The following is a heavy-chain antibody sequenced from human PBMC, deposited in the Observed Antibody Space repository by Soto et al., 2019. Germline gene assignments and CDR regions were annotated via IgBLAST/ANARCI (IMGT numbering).Heavy chain of an antibody. D-gene: IGHD3-22*01. J-gene: IGHJ4*01. CDR1: GFTFSNYW. Sequence: PGGSLRLSCAASGFTFSNYWLHWVRQAPGKGLVWVSRINSDGTTTKYADSVKGRFTISRDNAQHTLDLQMSSLRAEDTAVYYCARGAYESSGYFNDYWGQGTLVTVSS. CDR3: ARGAYESSGYFNDY. CDR2: INSDGTTT. V-gene: IGHV3-74*03.